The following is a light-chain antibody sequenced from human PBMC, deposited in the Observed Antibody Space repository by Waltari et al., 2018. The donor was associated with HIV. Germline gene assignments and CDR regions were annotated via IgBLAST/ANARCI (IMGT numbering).Light chain of an antibody. CDR2: RNN. Sequence: QSVLTQPPSASGTPGLSVTMPCSVSSSNIGSNYVYWYRQLPGTAPKLLIDRNNQRPSGVPDRFSGSKSGTSASLAISGLRSEDEADYYCTAWDASLSVWVFGGGTKLTVL. CDR3: TAWDASLSVWV. J-gene: IGLJ3*02. CDR1: SSNIGSNY. V-gene: IGLV1-47*01.